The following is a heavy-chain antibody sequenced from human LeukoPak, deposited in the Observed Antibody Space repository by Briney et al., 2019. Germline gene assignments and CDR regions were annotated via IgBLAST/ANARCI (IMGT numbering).Heavy chain of an antibody. Sequence: GGSLRLSCAASGFTFSSYWMHWVRQAPGKGLVWVSRINSDGSSTSYADSVKGRFTISRDNAKNTLYLQMNSLRAEDTAVYYCARDFAYGYSYGENWFDPWGQGTLVTVSS. J-gene: IGHJ5*02. CDR2: INSDGSST. V-gene: IGHV3-74*01. CDR1: GFTFSSYW. D-gene: IGHD5-18*01. CDR3: ARDFAYGYSYGENWFDP.